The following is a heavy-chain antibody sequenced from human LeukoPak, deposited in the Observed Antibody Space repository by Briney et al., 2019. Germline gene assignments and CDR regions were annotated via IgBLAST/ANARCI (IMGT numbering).Heavy chain of an antibody. J-gene: IGHJ5*02. Sequence: GGSLRLSCTASGFTFSSYSLNWVRQAPGKGLEWVSSVSTGSNYIYYADSVKGRFTISRDNDKNSLYLQMNSLRVEDTAVYYCARVLRLLGPNWFDPWGQGTLVTVSS. CDR1: GFTFSSYS. CDR3: ARVLRLLGPNWFDP. CDR2: VSTGSNYI. D-gene: IGHD2-15*01. V-gene: IGHV3-21*01.